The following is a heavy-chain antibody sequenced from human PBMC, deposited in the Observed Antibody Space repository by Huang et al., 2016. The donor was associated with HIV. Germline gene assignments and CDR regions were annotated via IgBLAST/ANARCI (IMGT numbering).Heavy chain of an antibody. Sequence: QVQLVQSGSELRKPGASVKVSCKSSGYTFTTYSLIWVRQAPGQGLEWMGWINNKTGKPTAAQGFRGRFVFSLDTTVNTAYLQISSLKTDDTSKYFCARYSLTGTFLDSWGQGTQVTVSS. CDR3: ARYSLTGTFLDS. CDR1: GYTFTTYS. V-gene: IGHV7-4-1*02. D-gene: IGHD3-9*01. CDR2: INNKTGKP. J-gene: IGHJ4*02.